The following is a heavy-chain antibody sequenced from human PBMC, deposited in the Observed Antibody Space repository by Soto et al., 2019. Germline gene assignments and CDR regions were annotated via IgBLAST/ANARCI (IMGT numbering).Heavy chain of an antibody. D-gene: IGHD2-2*01. CDR2: ISGSGGST. CDR3: AKVAYCSSTSCPRYMDV. V-gene: IGHV3-23*01. J-gene: IGHJ6*02. Sequence: GGSLRLSCAASGFTFSSYAMSWVRQAPGKGLEWVSAISGSGGSTYYADSVKGRFTISRDNSKNTLYLQMNSLRAEDTAVYYCAKVAYCSSTSCPRYMDVWGQGTTVTVSS. CDR1: GFTFSSYA.